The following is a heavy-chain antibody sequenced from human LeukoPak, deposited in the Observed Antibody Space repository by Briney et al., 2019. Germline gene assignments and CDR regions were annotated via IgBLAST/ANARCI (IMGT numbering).Heavy chain of an antibody. CDR1: GYSFTSNW. CDR3: ARQYSSSTNSFDP. V-gene: IGHV5-51*01. Sequence: PGDSLKISCKGSGYSFTSNWIVWVRQMPGKGLEWMGIIYPGDSDTRYSPSFQGQVTISADKSISTAYLQWSSLKASDTALYYCARQYSSSTNSFDPWGQGTLVTVSS. CDR2: IYPGDSDT. J-gene: IGHJ5*02. D-gene: IGHD6-6*01.